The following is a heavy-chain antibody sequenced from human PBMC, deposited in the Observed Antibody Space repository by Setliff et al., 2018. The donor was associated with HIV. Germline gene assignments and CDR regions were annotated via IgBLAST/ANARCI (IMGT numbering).Heavy chain of an antibody. V-gene: IGHV1-3*01. D-gene: IGHD3-10*01. Sequence: ASVKVSCKASGYTFTSYAIHWVRQAPGQRLEWMGWINAGNGNTKYSQKFQGRVTITRDTSANTVYMELSSLKSEDTGVYYCVSELPGSTWGQGTLVTVSS. CDR3: VSELPGST. CDR1: GYTFTSYA. J-gene: IGHJ4*02. CDR2: INAGNGNT.